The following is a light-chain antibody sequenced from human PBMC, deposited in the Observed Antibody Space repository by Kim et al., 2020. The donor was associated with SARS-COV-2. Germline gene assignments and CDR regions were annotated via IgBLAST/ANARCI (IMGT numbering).Light chain of an antibody. J-gene: IGLJ1*01. CDR3: QSYDSSLSGYV. CDR2: SNN. Sequence: RVTSSCTGGSSSIGAGYDVHWYRQLPGTAPKVLIYSNNNRPSGVPDRFSGSKSGTSASLAITGLQAEDEADYYCQSYDSSLSGYVFGTGTKVTVL. V-gene: IGLV1-40*01. CDR1: SSSIGAGYD.